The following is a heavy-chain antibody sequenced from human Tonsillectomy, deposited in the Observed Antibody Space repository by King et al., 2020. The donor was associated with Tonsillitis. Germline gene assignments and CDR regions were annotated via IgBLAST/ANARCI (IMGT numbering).Heavy chain of an antibody. Sequence: HVQLVESGAEVKKPGASVKVSCKASGYTFISYYMHGVRQAPGQGLEWMGIIQPTGGGSTNNAQTFQGRVKMTRDTATSTVYMELSSLRSEDTAVYYCARDNGNGDGYQNYGMDVWGQGTTVTVSS. D-gene: IGHD5-24*01. V-gene: IGHV1-46*01. CDR1: GYTFISYY. J-gene: IGHJ6*02. CDR2: IQPTGGGST. CDR3: ARDNGNGDGYQNYGMDV.